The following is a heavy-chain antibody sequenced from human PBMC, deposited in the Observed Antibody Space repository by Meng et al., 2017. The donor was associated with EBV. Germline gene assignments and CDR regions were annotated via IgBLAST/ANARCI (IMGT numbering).Heavy chain of an antibody. V-gene: IGHV4-34*01. Sequence: VQLKKWAAGLLKPSETLPLTCAFYGGSFRGYSWSWIRQPPGKGLEWIGEINHSGSTNYNPSLKSRVTISVDTSKNQFSLKLSSVTAADTAVYYCAGSYGGVLNYWGQGTLVTVSS. CDR2: INHSGST. J-gene: IGHJ4*02. CDR3: AGSYGGVLNY. D-gene: IGHD4-23*01. CDR1: GGSFRGYS.